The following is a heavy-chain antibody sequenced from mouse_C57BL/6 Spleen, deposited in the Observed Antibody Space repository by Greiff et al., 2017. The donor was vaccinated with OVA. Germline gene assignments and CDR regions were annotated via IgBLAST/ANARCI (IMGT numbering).Heavy chain of an antibody. CDR2: LDPSDSYT. Sequence: QVQLQQPGAELVKPGASVKLSCKASGYTFTSYWMQWVKQRPGQGLEWIGELDPSDSYTNYNQKFKGKATLTVDTSSSTAYMQLSSLTSEDSAVYYCASKGRGYYDYDDYWGQGTTLTVSS. CDR3: ASKGRGYYDYDDY. D-gene: IGHD2-4*01. J-gene: IGHJ2*01. CDR1: GYTFTSYW. V-gene: IGHV1-50*01.